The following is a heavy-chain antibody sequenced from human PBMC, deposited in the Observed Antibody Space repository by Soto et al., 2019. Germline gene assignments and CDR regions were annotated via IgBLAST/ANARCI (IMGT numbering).Heavy chain of an antibody. CDR2: IYYSGST. CDR3: ERGTRFGTAMATFDY. CDR1: GGSISSYY. D-gene: IGHD5-18*01. J-gene: IGHJ4*02. Sequence: ESLSRSGTVSGGSISSYYWSWIRQPPGKGLEWIGYIYYSGSTNYNPSLKSRVTISVDTSKNQFSLKLSYVTAADTAVYYCERGTRFGTAMATFDYWGQGTLVTVSS. V-gene: IGHV4-59*01.